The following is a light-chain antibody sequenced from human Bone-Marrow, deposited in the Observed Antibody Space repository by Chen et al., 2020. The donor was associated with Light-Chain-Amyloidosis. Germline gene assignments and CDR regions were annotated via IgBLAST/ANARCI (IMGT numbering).Light chain of an antibody. V-gene: IGLV3-21*02. CDR2: DDS. Sequence: SVLTQPSSVSVAPGQTATIARGGNNIGSTSVHWYQQTPGQAPLLVVYDDSDQPSGIPDLLSGSNSGNTATLTISRVEAGDEADYYCQVWDRSSDRPVFGGGTKLTVL. J-gene: IGLJ3*02. CDR3: QVWDRSSDRPV. CDR1: NIGSTS.